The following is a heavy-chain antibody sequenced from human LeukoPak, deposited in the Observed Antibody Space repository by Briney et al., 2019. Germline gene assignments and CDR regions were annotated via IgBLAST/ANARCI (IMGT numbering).Heavy chain of an antibody. J-gene: IGHJ4*02. V-gene: IGHV3-33*01. CDR1: GFTFSSYG. Sequence: GGSLRLSCAASGFTFSSYGMHWVRQAPGKGLEWVAVIWYDGSNKYYADSVKDRFTISRDNSKNTLYLQMNSLRAEDSAVYYCARAFGGWYFDYWGQGTLVTVSS. CDR3: ARAFGGWYFDY. CDR2: IWYDGSNK. D-gene: IGHD6-19*01.